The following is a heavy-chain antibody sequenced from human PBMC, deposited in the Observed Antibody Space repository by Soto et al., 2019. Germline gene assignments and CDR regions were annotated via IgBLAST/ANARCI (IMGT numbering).Heavy chain of an antibody. CDR1: GGTFSNSG. Sequence: SVKVSCKASGGTFSNSGISWVRQAPGQGLEWMGGIIPIFDTTNYAQKLQGRITIIADESTNTVYMELSNLRAEDTAVYYCANDKFDYCSSTSCPFYWGQGTLVTVSS. J-gene: IGHJ4*02. CDR3: ANDKFDYCSSTSCPFY. CDR2: IIPIFDTT. V-gene: IGHV1-69*13. D-gene: IGHD2-2*01.